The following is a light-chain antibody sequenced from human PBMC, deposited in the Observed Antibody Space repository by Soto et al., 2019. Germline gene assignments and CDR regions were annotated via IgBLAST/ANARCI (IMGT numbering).Light chain of an antibody. J-gene: IGKJ5*01. V-gene: IGKV1-39*01. Sequence: DIQMTQSPSSLSASVGDRVTITRRASQSISSYLNWYQQKPGKAPKLLIYAASSLQSGVPSRLSGSGSGTDFTLTISSLQPEDGATDDGQQRYSTPLTFGQGTRLEIK. CDR2: AAS. CDR1: QSISSY. CDR3: QQRYSTPLT.